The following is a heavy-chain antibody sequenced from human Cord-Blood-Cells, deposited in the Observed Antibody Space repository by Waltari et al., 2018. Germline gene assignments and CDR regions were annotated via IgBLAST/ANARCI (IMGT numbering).Heavy chain of an antibody. CDR1: GFNFCSYD. Sequence: EVQLVESGGGLVTPGGALRLSCAAYGFNFCSYDTHWVPQATGKVLEWVSAIGTAGDTYYPGSVKGRFTISRENAKNSFYLQMNSLRAGDTAVYYCARVGQLGFDYWGQGTLVTVSS. CDR3: ARVGQLGFDY. V-gene: IGHV3-13*01. CDR2: IGTAGDT. J-gene: IGHJ4*02. D-gene: IGHD6-6*01.